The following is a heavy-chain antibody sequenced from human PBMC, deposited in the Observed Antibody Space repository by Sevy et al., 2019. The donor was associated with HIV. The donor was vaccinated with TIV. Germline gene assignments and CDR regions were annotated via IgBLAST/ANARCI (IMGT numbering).Heavy chain of an antibody. CDR3: ASSRASDY. CDR2: IYSDDST. V-gene: IGHV3-53*01. Sequence: GGSLRLSCAASEFTVSGNYKSWVRQAPGKGLEWVSVIYSDDSTSYADSVKGRFTISRDNSKNTLYLQMNNLRTEDTAMYYCASSRASDYWGQGTLVTVSS. J-gene: IGHJ4*02. CDR1: EFTVSGNY. D-gene: IGHD3-10*01.